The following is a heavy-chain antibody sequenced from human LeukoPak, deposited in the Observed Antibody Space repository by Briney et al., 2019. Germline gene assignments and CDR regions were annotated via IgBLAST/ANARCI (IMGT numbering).Heavy chain of an antibody. CDR3: ARGYFCSGGSCAFDY. D-gene: IGHD2-15*01. Sequence: SETLSLTCTVSGYSISSGYYWGWIRQSPGKGLEWIGSIYHGGSTYYNPSLRSRVIVSVDTSKNHFSLKMSSVTAADTAVYYCARGYFCSGGSCAFDYWGQGTLVTVSS. CDR1: GYSISSGYY. J-gene: IGHJ4*02. V-gene: IGHV4-38-2*02. CDR2: IYHGGST.